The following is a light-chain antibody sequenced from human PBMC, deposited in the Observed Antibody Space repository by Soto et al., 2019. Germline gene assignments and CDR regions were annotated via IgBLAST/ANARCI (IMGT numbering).Light chain of an antibody. CDR2: SND. J-gene: IGLJ1*01. CDR1: SSNMGSNT. V-gene: IGLV1-44*01. CDR3: AAWDDSLNVYV. Sequence: QSVLTQPPSASGTPGQRVTISCYGSSSNMGSNTVHWFQQFPGTAPRLLIYSNDRRPSGVPDRFSGSKSGTLASLAISGRRFEDEAVYYCAAWDDSLNVYVFGTGTKVTAL.